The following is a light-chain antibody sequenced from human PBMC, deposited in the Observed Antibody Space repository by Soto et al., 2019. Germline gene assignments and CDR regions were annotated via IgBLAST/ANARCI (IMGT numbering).Light chain of an antibody. V-gene: IGKV1-5*01. CDR2: DAS. J-gene: IGKJ1*01. CDR3: QQSCCRTPWT. Sequence: DIQMTQSPTTLSASIGDRVTITCRASESIRTWLAWYQHKPGKAPKFLIYDASTLESGVPSRFSGSGSGTDYTLSVSSLLPEDYATYYCQQSCCRTPWTFGQGTKVDIK. CDR1: ESIRTW.